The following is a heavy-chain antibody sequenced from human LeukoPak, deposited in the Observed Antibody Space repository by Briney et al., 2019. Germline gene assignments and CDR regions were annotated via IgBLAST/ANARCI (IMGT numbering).Heavy chain of an antibody. CDR2: ISSSSSYI. CDR1: GFTFSSYS. J-gene: IGHJ3*02. CDR3: ARDSKRWLPNPDAFEI. D-gene: IGHD5-12*01. V-gene: IGHV3-21*01. Sequence: GGSLRLSCAASGFTFSSYSMNWVRQAPGKGLEWVSSISSSSSYIYYADSVKGRFTISRDNAKNSLYLQMNSLRAEDTAVYYCARDSKRWLPNPDAFEIWGQGTMVTVSA.